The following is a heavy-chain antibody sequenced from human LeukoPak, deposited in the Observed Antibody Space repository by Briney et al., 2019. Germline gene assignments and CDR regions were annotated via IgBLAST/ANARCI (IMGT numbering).Heavy chain of an antibody. CDR3: AKVRKQWLVQGFDY. Sequence: PGGSLRLSCAASGFTFSSYGMSWVRQAPGKGLEWVSAISGSGGSTYYADSVKGRFTISRDNSKNTLYLQMNSLRAEDTAVYYCAKVRKQWLVQGFDYWGQGTLVTVSS. CDR1: GFTFSSYG. D-gene: IGHD6-19*01. V-gene: IGHV3-23*01. CDR2: ISGSGGST. J-gene: IGHJ4*02.